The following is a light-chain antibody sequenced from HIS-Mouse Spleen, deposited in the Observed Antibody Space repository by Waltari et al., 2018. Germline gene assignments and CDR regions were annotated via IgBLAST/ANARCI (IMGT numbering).Light chain of an antibody. J-gene: IGLJ3*02. CDR3: AAWDDSLSGPV. CDR1: SSNIGSNY. CDR2: RNN. Sequence: QSVLTQPPSASGTPGQRVTISCSGSSSNIGSNYVSCYQQLPGTAPKLLIYRNNQRPSGVPARFSGSKSGTSASLTISGLRSEDEADYYCAAWDDSLSGPVFGGGTKLTVL. V-gene: IGLV1-47*01.